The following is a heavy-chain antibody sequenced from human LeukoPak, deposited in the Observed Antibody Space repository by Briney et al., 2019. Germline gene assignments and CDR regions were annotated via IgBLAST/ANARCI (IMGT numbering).Heavy chain of an antibody. CDR2: IYPGDSDT. J-gene: IGHJ3*02. D-gene: IGHD3-22*01. CDR1: GYSFTSYW. Sequence: GESLKISCKGSGYSFTSYWIGWVRQMPGKGLEGMGIIYPGDSDTRYSPSFQGQVTISADKSISTSYLQWSSLKASDTAMYYWARRIYYYDSSGPTDAFDIWGQGIMVTVSS. V-gene: IGHV5-51*01. CDR3: ARRIYYYDSSGPTDAFDI.